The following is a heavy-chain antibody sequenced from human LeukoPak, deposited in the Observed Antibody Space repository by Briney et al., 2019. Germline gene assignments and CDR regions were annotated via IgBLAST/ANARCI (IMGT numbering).Heavy chain of an antibody. CDR3: TTDDGYNMYNWFDP. CDR1: GLSFSNAW. CDR2: IKSKIDGGTS. J-gene: IGHJ5*02. Sequence: PGGSLRLSCEASGLSFSNAWMSWVRQAPGKGLEWVGRIKSKIDGGTSIYAAPVKGRFTISRDDLKNSLYLQMNSLKTEDTAVYYCTTDDGYNMYNWFDPWGQGTLVTVSS. V-gene: IGHV3-15*01. D-gene: IGHD5-24*01.